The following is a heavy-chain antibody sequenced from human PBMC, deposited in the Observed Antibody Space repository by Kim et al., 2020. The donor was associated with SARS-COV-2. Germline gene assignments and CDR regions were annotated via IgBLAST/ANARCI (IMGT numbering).Heavy chain of an antibody. Sequence: GGSLRLSCAASGFTFSSYWMHWVRQAPGKGLVWVSRIASDGNRIAYADSVKGRFTISRDNAKNTLYLQLNSVRAEDTAVYYCASLGLSGGRGQGTLDTVS. CDR3: ASLGLSGG. V-gene: IGHV3-74*01. D-gene: IGHD3-10*01. CDR1: GFTFSSYW. CDR2: IASDGNRI. J-gene: IGHJ1*01.